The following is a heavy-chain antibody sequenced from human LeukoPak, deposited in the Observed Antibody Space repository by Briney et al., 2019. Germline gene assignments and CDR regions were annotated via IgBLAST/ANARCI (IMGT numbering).Heavy chain of an antibody. CDR1: GFTFDDYT. V-gene: IGHV3-43*01. Sequence: GGSLRLSCAASGFTFDDYTMHWVRQATGKGVEWVSLISWDGGSTYYADSVKGRFTISRDNSKNSLYLQMNSLRTEDTALYYCAKGEYCSGGSCYPYYFDYWGQGTLVTVSS. D-gene: IGHD2-15*01. CDR2: ISWDGGST. CDR3: AKGEYCSGGSCYPYYFDY. J-gene: IGHJ4*02.